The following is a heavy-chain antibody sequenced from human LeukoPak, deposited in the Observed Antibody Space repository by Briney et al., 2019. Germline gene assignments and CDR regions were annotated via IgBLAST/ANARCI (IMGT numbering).Heavy chain of an antibody. CDR2: IYYSGST. CDR1: GGSISSYY. V-gene: IGHV4-59*01. CDR3: ARGSNQQPFHFDY. D-gene: IGHD6-13*01. Sequence: SETLSLTCTVSGGSISSYYWSWIRQPPGKGLEWIGYIYYSGSTNYNPSLKSRATISVDTSKNQFSLKLSSVTAADTAVYYCARGSNQQPFHFDYWGQGTLVTVSS. J-gene: IGHJ4*02.